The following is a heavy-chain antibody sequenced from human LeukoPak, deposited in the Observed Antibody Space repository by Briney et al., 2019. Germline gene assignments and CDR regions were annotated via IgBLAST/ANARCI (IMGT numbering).Heavy chain of an antibody. V-gene: IGHV1-24*01. CDR1: GYTLTELS. CDR2: FDPEDGET. CDR3: ATNWGGYGTLYYFDY. D-gene: IGHD5-12*01. Sequence: ASVKVSCKVSGYTLTELSMHWVRQAPGKGLEWMGGFDPEDGETIYAQKFQGRVTMTEDTSTDTAYMELSSLRSEDTAVYHCATNWGGYGTLYYFDYWGQGTLVTVSS. J-gene: IGHJ4*02.